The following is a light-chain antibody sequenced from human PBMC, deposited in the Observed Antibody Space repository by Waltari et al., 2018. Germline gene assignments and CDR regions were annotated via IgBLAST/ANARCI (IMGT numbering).Light chain of an antibody. CDR1: GANIGNHP. V-gene: IGLV1-51*01. J-gene: IGLJ2*01. CDR3: ATWSGSLRGVV. CDR2: DNN. Sequence: QSVLTQPPSVSAAPGQKVTISCSGGGANIGNHPVSWYQQIPGTAPKLLIYDNNQRPSWIPDRFSGSQSGTSATLGITGLQTGDAADYYCATWSGSLRGVVFGGGTKLTVL.